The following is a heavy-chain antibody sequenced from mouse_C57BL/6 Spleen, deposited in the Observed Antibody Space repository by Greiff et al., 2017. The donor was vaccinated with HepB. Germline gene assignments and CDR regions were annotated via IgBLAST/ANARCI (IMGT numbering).Heavy chain of an antibody. D-gene: IGHD3-3*01. J-gene: IGHJ2*01. Sequence: VMLVESGAELARPGASVKLSCKASGYTFTSYGISWVKQRTGQGLEWIGEIYPRSGNTYYNEKFKGKATLTADKSSSTAYMELRSLTSEDSAVYFCAREGAGYYFDYWGQGTTLTVSS. V-gene: IGHV1-81*01. CDR1: GYTFTSYG. CDR2: IYPRSGNT. CDR3: AREGAGYYFDY.